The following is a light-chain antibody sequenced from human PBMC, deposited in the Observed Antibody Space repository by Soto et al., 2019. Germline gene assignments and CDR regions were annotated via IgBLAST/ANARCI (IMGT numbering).Light chain of an antibody. V-gene: IGKV1-5*03. CDR2: KAS. CDR3: QQYNTYSRT. Sequence: DIPMTQSPSTLSASVGDRVTITCRASQSISSWLAWYQQKPGKAPKILIYKASTLESGVPSRFSGSGSGTEFTLTINSLQPDDFATYYCQQYNTYSRTFGQGTKVEMK. CDR1: QSISSW. J-gene: IGKJ1*01.